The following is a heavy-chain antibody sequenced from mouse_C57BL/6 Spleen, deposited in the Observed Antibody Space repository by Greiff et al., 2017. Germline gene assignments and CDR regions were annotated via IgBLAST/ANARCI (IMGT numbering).Heavy chain of an antibody. V-gene: IGHV1-69*01. Sequence: QVQLQQPGAELVMPGASVKLSCKASGYTFTSYWMHWVKQRPGQGLEWIGEIDPSDSYTNSNQKFKGKSTLTVDKSSSTAYMQLSSLTSEDAAVYYCARGLTGNFAWFAYWGQGTLVTVSA. D-gene: IGHD4-1*01. CDR3: ARGLTGNFAWFAY. CDR2: IDPSDSYT. CDR1: GYTFTSYW. J-gene: IGHJ3*01.